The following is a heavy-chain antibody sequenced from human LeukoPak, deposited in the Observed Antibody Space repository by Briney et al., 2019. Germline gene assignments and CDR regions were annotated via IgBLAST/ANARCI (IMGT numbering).Heavy chain of an antibody. J-gene: IGHJ4*02. Sequence: GGSLRLSCAASGFTFSSYAMSWVRQAPGKGLVWVSAISGSGGSTYYADSVKGRFTISRDNSKNTLYLQMNSLRAEDTAVYYCAKVGNYYDSRARFDYWGQGTLVTVSS. D-gene: IGHD3-22*01. V-gene: IGHV3-23*01. CDR2: ISGSGGST. CDR1: GFTFSSYA. CDR3: AKVGNYYDSRARFDY.